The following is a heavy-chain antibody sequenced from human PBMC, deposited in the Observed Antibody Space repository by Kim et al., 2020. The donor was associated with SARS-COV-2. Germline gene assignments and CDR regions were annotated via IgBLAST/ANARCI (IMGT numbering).Heavy chain of an antibody. D-gene: IGHD6-6*01. CDR1: GGSISSSNW. CDR2: IYHSGST. J-gene: IGHJ4*02. V-gene: IGHV4-4*02. CDR3: ASLEYSSSSGRVGADY. Sequence: SETLSLTCAVSGGSISSSNWWSWVRQPPGKGLEWIGEIYHSGSTNYNPSLKSRVTISVDKSKNQFSLKLSSVTAADTAVYYCASLEYSSSSGRVGADYWGQGTLVTVSS.